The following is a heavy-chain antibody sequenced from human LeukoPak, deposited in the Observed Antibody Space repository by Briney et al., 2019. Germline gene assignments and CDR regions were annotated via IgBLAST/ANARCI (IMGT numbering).Heavy chain of an antibody. V-gene: IGHV1-18*01. CDR2: ISAYNGNT. J-gene: IGHJ6*02. CDR3: ARDVAAAGIPYYYYGMDV. D-gene: IGHD6-13*01. Sequence: ASVKVSCKASGYTFTSYGINWVRQAPGQGLEWMGWISAYNGNTNYAQKLQGRVTMTTDTSTSTAYMELRSLRSDDTAVYYCARDVAAAGIPYYYYGMDVWGQGTTVTVSS. CDR1: GYTFTSYG.